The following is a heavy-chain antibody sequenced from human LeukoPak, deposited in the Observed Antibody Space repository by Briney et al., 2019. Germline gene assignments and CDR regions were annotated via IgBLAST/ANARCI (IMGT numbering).Heavy chain of an antibody. Sequence: PGGSLRLSCAASAFTFSSSNMNWVRQAPGKGLEWVSSISSSGTYIYYRDSVKGRFTISRDNAENSVYLQMNSLRVEDTAVYYCVRDRGSYRPIDYWGQGTLVTASS. CDR2: ISSSGTYI. CDR3: VRDRGSYRPIDY. CDR1: AFTFSSSN. V-gene: IGHV3-21*01. D-gene: IGHD1-26*01. J-gene: IGHJ4*02.